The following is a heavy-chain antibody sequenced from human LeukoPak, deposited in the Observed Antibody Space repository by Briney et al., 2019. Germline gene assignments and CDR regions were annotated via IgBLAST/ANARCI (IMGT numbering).Heavy chain of an antibody. CDR1: GVSFSGYY. Sequence: KPSETLSLTCAVYGVSFSGYYWSWIRQPPGKGLEWIGEINHSGSTNYNPSLKSRVTISVDTSKNQFSLKLSSVTAADTAVYYCARRSPGYYDFWSGYPAGFDYRGQGTLVTVSS. D-gene: IGHD3-3*01. CDR2: INHSGST. V-gene: IGHV4-34*01. J-gene: IGHJ4*02. CDR3: ARRSPGYYDFWSGYPAGFDY.